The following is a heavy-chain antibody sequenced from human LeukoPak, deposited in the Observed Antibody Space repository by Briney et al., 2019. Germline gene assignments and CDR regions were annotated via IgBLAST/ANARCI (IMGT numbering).Heavy chain of an antibody. J-gene: IGHJ4*02. D-gene: IGHD3-22*01. CDR3: ARGTAYYCDSSGYYYFDY. CDR2: IIPIFGTA. V-gene: IGHV1-69*05. Sequence: SVKVSCKASGGTFSSYAISWVRQAPGQGLEWMGGIIPIFGTANYAQKFQGRVTITTDESTSTAYMELSSLRSEDTAVYYCARGTAYYCDSSGYYYFDYWGQGTLVTVSS. CDR1: GGTFSSYA.